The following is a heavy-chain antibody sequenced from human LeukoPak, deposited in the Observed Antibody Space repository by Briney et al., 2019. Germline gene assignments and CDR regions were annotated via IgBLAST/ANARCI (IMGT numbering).Heavy chain of an antibody. Sequence: ASVKVSCKASGYTFTSYGISWVRQAPGQGLEWMGWISAYNGNTNYAQKLQGRVTMTTDTSTSTPYMELRSLRSDDTAVYYCARDSPRYDFWSGYRPRYGMDVWGQGTTVTVSS. CDR2: ISAYNGNT. J-gene: IGHJ6*02. V-gene: IGHV1-18*01. CDR3: ARDSPRYDFWSGYRPRYGMDV. CDR1: GYTFTSYG. D-gene: IGHD3-3*01.